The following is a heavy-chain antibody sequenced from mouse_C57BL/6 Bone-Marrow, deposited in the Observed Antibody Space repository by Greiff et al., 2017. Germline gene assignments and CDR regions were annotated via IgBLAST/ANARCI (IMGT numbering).Heavy chain of an antibody. CDR2: INPSNGGT. CDR3: ARYYDYDRADAMDY. Sequence: VQLQQPGTELVKPGASVKLSCKASGYTFTSYWMHWVKRRPGQGLEWIGNINPSNGGTNYNEKFKSQATLTVDKSSSTAYMQLSSRTSEDSAVYDCARYYDYDRADAMDYWGQGTSVTVSS. D-gene: IGHD2-4*01. CDR1: GYTFTSYW. V-gene: IGHV1-53*01. J-gene: IGHJ4*01.